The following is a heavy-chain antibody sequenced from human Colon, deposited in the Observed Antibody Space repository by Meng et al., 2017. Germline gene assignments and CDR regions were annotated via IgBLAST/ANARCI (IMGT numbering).Heavy chain of an antibody. Sequence: QLVQSGSEVVKPGASVKVSCKTSGYRFSGYYVHWVRQAPGQGLEWMGWINPDSGATEYAQKFQAWVTMTRDTAISTVYMELSRLRPNDTAIYFCARDAGVGEATDDGDLGGWFDPWGQGTLVTVSS. CDR2: INPDSGAT. V-gene: IGHV1-2*04. CDR1: GYRFSGYY. D-gene: IGHD3-10*01. CDR3: ARDAGVGEATDDGDLGGWFDP. J-gene: IGHJ5*02.